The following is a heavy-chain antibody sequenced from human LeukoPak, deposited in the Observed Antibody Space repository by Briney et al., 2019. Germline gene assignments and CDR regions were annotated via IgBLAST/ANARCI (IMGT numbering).Heavy chain of an antibody. CDR1: GFTFSSYA. CDR2: ISASGGST. J-gene: IGHJ4*02. CDR3: ARDYWGSFDY. Sequence: GGSLRLSCAASGFTFSSYAMGWVRQAPGKGLEWVSAISASGGSTYYADSVKGRFTISRDNAKNSLYLQMNSLRAEDTAVYYCARDYWGSFDYWGQGTLVTVSS. V-gene: IGHV3-23*01. D-gene: IGHD3-16*01.